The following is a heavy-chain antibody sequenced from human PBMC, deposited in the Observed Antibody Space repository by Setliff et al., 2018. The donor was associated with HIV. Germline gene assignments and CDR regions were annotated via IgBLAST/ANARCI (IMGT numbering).Heavy chain of an antibody. CDR2: IFPGDSET. D-gene: IGHD3-9*01. V-gene: IGHV5-51*01. CDR3: TRHPLRPGIAGYFYFVDV. J-gene: IGHJ6*03. CDR1: GYSFPNDW. Sequence: GESLKISCKDSGYSFPNDWIGWVRQMPGKGLGWVAIIFPGDSETRYSPSFEGQVTISADRSINTVYLQWSSLRASDTAIYYCTRHPLRPGIAGYFYFVDVWGTGTTVTVSS.